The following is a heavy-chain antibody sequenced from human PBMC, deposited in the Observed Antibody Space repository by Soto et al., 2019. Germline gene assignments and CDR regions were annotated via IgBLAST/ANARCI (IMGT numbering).Heavy chain of an antibody. Sequence: QVQLQESGPGLVKPSQTLSLTYTVSGGSISSGGYYWSWIRQHPGKGLEWIGNIYYSGRTYYNPSLNSRVTTSVHTSKTQCFLKLSSVTAEDTAVYYCARAPIEWGQGTLVTVSS. D-gene: IGHD1-26*01. CDR1: GGSISSGGYY. V-gene: IGHV4-31*03. CDR3: ARAPIE. J-gene: IGHJ4*02. CDR2: IYYSGRT.